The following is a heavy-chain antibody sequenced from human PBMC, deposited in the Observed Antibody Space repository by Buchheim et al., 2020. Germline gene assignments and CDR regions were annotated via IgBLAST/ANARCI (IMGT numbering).Heavy chain of an antibody. J-gene: IGHJ4*02. CDR1: GFTVSSNY. D-gene: IGHD2-15*01. Sequence: EVQLVESGGGLVQPGGSLRLSCAASGFTVSSNYMSWVRQAPGKGLEWVSVIYSGGSTYYADSVKGRFTISRDNSKNTLYLQMNSLRAEDTAVYYCASHAAPPTPPSLDYWGQGTL. V-gene: IGHV3-66*04. CDR3: ASHAAPPTPPSLDY. CDR2: IYSGGST.